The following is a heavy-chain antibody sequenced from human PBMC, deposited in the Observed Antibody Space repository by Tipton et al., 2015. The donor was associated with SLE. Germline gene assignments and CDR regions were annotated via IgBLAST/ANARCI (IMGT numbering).Heavy chain of an antibody. V-gene: IGHV4-39*07. CDR2: IFYTGST. CDR3: ARGSKLRFLEWSRGSFDY. D-gene: IGHD3-3*01. CDR1: DGSIRSTNYY. J-gene: IGHJ4*02. Sequence: TLSLTCTVSDGSIRSTNYYWGWIRQPPGKGLEWIGSIFYTGSTYYNPSLKSRVSFSIDTSKHQFSLKLNSVTAADTAVYYCARGSKLRFLEWSRGSFDYWGQGTLVTVSS.